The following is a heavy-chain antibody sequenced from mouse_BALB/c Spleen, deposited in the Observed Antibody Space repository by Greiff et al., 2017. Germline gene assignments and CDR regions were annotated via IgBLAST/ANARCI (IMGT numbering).Heavy chain of an antibody. CDR2: IDPSDSET. Sequence: VQLQQSGPQLVRPGASVKISCKASGYSFTSYWMHWVKQRPGQGLEWIGMIDPSDSETRLNQKFKDKATLTVDKSSSTAYMQLSSPTSEDSAVYYCARLRRNYYAMDYWGQGTSVTVSS. CDR1: GYSFTSYW. J-gene: IGHJ4*01. CDR3: ARLRRNYYAMDY. V-gene: IGHV1S126*01.